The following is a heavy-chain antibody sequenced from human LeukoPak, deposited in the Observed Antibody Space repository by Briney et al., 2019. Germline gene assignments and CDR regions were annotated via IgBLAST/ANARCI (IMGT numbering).Heavy chain of an antibody. Sequence: ASVKVSCKASGGTSSSYAISWVRQAPGQGLEWMGGIIPIFGTANYAQKFQGRVTITADESTSTAYMELSSLRSEDTAVYYCARVGEMATEIDYWGQGTLVTVSS. J-gene: IGHJ4*02. V-gene: IGHV1-69*13. D-gene: IGHD5-24*01. CDR3: ARVGEMATEIDY. CDR1: GGTSSSYA. CDR2: IIPIFGTA.